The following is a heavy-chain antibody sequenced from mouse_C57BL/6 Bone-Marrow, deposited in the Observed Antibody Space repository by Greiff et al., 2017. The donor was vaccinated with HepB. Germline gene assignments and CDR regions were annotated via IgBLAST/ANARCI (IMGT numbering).Heavy chain of an antibody. CDR3: ARRDYLCAMDY. J-gene: IGHJ4*01. CDR2: ISYDGSN. V-gene: IGHV3-6*01. Sequence: EVQRVESGPGLVKPSQSLSLTCSVTGYSITSGYYWNWIRQFPGNKLEWMGYISYDGSNNYNPSLKNRISITRDTSKNQFFLKLNSVTTEDTATYYCARRDYLCAMDYWGQGASVAVSS. D-gene: IGHD2-4*01. CDR1: GYSITSGYY.